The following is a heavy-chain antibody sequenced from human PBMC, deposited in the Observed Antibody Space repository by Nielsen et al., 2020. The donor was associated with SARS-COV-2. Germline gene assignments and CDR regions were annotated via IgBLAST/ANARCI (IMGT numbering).Heavy chain of an antibody. CDR3: AKQYSDNYYDAFDI. CDR1: GFIFSSYA. V-gene: IGHV3-23*01. CDR2: ISGSGGST. D-gene: IGHD5-12*01. J-gene: IGHJ3*02. Sequence: GGSLRLSCAASGFIFSSYAMRWVRQAPGKGLEWVSAISGSGGSTYYADSVKGRFTISRDNSKNTLFLQMNSLRAEDTAVYYCAKQYSDNYYDAFDIWGQGTMVTVSS.